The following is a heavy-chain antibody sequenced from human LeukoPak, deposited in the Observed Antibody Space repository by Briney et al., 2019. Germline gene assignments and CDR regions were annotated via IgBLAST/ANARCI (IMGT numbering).Heavy chain of an antibody. V-gene: IGHV1-18*01. D-gene: IGHD3-3*01. J-gene: IGHJ6*03. CDR1: GYTFTSHG. Sequence: ASVKVSCKASGYTFTSHGVSWVRQAPGQGLEWMGWISAYNGNTNYAQKLQGRVTMTTDTSTSTAYMELRSLRSDDTAVYYCARLINFGSRRYMDVGAKGPTAPAPS. CDR3: ARLINFGSRRYMDV. CDR2: ISAYNGNT.